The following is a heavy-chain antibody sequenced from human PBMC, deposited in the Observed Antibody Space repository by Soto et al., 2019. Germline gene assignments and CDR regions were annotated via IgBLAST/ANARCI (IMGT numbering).Heavy chain of an antibody. CDR1: VGSISSYY. CDR3: ARRPPYCSSTSCYWD. CDR2: IYYSGST. D-gene: IGHD2-2*01. J-gene: IGHJ4*02. Sequence: SGTLSLTCTVSVGSISSYYWSWIRQPPGKGLEWIGYIYYSGSTNYNPSLKSRVTISVDTSKNQFSLKLSSVTAADTAVYYCARRPPYCSSTSCYWDRGQGTLVTVSS. V-gene: IGHV4-59*08.